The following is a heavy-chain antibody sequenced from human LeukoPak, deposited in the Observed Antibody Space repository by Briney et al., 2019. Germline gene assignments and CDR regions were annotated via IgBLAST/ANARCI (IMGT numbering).Heavy chain of an antibody. CDR3: ASSPTDAFDI. J-gene: IGHJ3*02. CDR1: GGSISSGSYY. CDR2: IYTSGST. Sequence: PSETLSLTCTVSGGSISSGSYYWSCIRQPAGKGLEWNGRIYTSGSTYYNPFLKRRATLSVDTTKNLFSLKMSFVTAEDTAVYCCASSPTDAFDIWGQGTMVTVS. V-gene: IGHV4-61*02.